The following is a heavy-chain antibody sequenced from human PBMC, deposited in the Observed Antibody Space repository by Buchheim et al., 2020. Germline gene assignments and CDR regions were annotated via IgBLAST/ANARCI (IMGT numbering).Heavy chain of an antibody. D-gene: IGHD1-26*01. CDR2: ISYDGSNK. CDR3: ARERSGSYPMGYFDY. J-gene: IGHJ4*02. Sequence: QVQLVESGGGVVQPGRSLRLSCAASGFTFSSYAMHWVRQAPGKGLEWVAVISYDGSNKYYADSVKGRFTISRDNSKNTLYLQMNSLRAEDTAVYYCARERSGSYPMGYFDYWGQGTL. V-gene: IGHV3-30-3*01. CDR1: GFTFSSYA.